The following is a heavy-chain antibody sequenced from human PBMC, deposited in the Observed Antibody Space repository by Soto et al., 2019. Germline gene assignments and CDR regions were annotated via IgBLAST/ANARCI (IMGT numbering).Heavy chain of an antibody. V-gene: IGHV4-31*03. D-gene: IGHD6-13*01. CDR2: ITNTGST. CDR3: APSLSRAAAPDADWSDP. CDR1: GASIVNSVYY. J-gene: IGHJ5*02. Sequence: PSENLSLTCTVSGASIVNSVYYWNWIRQHPGKGLQWIGYITNTGSTYYTPSLQSRITISVDKSENQFSLNMYSVTAADTAVYCCAPSLSRAAAPDADWSDPWGQAILVTVSS.